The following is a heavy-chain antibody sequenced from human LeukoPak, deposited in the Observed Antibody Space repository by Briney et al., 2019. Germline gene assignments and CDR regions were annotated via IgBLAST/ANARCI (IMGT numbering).Heavy chain of an antibody. Sequence: GGSLRLSCAASGFTFSNAWMTWVRQAPGKGLEWVGRIYRNADGGTTDYAAPVKGRFTIPRDDSKNTLYLQMNSLKTEDTAVYYCTTDSYCSTTTCYASSNYYYGLTPGAKGPRSPSP. CDR1: GFTFSNAW. CDR3: TTDSYCSTTTCYASSNYYYGLTP. V-gene: IGHV3-15*05. CDR2: IYRNADGGTT. J-gene: IGHJ6*02. D-gene: IGHD2-2*01.